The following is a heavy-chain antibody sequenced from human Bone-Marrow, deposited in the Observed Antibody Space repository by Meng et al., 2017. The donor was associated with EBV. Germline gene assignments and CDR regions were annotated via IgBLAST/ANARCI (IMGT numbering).Heavy chain of an antibody. V-gene: IGHV1-18*01. CDR2: ITTYSGNT. CDR3: TRYYDSSGYHYVDFEY. D-gene: IGHD3-22*01. CDR1: GYRFTTYG. J-gene: IGHJ4*02. Sequence: QVQLVQSGAEVKKPGASVKLSCKTSGYRFTTYGISWVRQAPGQGLEWMGWITTYSGNTDYPQKFQGRVTMTTDTSTTTVYMELRSLRSDDTAVYYCTRYYDSSGYHYVDFEYWSQGTLVTVS.